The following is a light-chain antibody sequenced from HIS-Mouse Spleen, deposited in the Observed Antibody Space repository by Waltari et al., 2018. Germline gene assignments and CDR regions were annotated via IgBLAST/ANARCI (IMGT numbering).Light chain of an antibody. CDR3: CSYAGSSTWV. V-gene: IGLV2-23*01. CDR1: SSDVGSYNL. Sequence: QSALTQPASVSGSPGQSITISCTGTSSDVGSYNLVSWYQQHPGKAPKLMIYAGSRRPSGVSNRFSGSTSGNPASLTVSGLQAEDEADYYCCSYAGSSTWVFGGGTKLTVL. CDR2: AGS. J-gene: IGLJ3*02.